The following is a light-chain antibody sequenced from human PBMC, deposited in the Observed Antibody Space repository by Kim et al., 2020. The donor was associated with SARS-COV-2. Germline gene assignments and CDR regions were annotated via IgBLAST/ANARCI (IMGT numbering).Light chain of an antibody. Sequence: PGERATLSCRASESIRNNYIAWYQQKRGQAPRVLIYGASSRATGIPDRLSGSGSGTDFTLTVSRLEPEDSAVYYCHQYVYSPWTFGQGTKVDIK. V-gene: IGKV3-20*01. J-gene: IGKJ1*01. CDR3: HQYVYSPWT. CDR1: ESIRNNY. CDR2: GAS.